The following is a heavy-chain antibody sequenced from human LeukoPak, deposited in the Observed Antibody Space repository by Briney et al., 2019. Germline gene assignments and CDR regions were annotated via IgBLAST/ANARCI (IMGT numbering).Heavy chain of an antibody. V-gene: IGHV1-2*02. CDR2: INPNSGGT. D-gene: IGHD2-15*01. Sequence: ASVKVSFKASVYTFTGYYMHWVRQAPRQGLEWMGWINPNSGGTNYAQKFQGRLTMTRDTSISPAYMELSSLRSDDPAVYYCARPKDAATTFRAFDIWGQGTMVTVSS. J-gene: IGHJ3*02. CDR3: ARPKDAATTFRAFDI. CDR1: VYTFTGYY.